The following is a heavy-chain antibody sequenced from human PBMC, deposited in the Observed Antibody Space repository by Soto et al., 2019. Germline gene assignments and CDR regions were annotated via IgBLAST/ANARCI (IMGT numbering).Heavy chain of an antibody. CDR2: ISYDGSNK. D-gene: IGHD7-27*01. V-gene: IGHV3-30-3*01. Sequence: QVQLVESGGGVVQPGRSLRLSCAASGFTFSSYAMHWVRQAPGKGLEWVAVISYDGSNKYYADSVKGRFTISRDNSKNTLYLQMNSLRAEDTAVYYCARPNRHYYDDGMDVW. CDR3: ARPNRHYYDDGMDV. J-gene: IGHJ6*01. CDR1: GFTFSSYA.